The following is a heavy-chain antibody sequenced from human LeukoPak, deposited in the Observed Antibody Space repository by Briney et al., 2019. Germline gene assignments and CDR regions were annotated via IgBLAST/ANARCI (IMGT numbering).Heavy chain of an antibody. J-gene: IGHJ3*02. V-gene: IGHV6-1*01. Sequence: SQTLSLTCAISGDSVSSNSAAWNWMRQSPSRGLEWLGRTYYRSKWYNDYAVSVKSRIAINPDTSKNQFSLQLNSVTPEDTAVYYCARGLNDAFDIWGQGTMVTVSS. CDR2: TYYRSKWYN. CDR3: ARGLNDAFDI. D-gene: IGHD6-19*01. CDR1: GDSVSSNSAA.